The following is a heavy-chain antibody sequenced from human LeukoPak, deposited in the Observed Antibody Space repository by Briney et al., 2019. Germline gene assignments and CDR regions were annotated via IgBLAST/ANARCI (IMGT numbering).Heavy chain of an antibody. D-gene: IGHD3-10*01. CDR1: GYTFTGYY. Sequence: ASVKVSCKASGYTFTGYYMHWVRQAPGQGLEWMGWINPNSGGTNYAQKFQGRVTMTRDTSISTAYMELSRLRSDDTAVYYCARTYGSGSRYDAFDIWGQGTMVTVSS. V-gene: IGHV1-2*02. J-gene: IGHJ3*02. CDR3: ARTYGSGSRYDAFDI. CDR2: INPNSGGT.